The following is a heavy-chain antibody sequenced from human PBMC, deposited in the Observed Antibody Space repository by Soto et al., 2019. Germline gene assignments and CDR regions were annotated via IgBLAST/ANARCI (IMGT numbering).Heavy chain of an antibody. D-gene: IGHD6-13*01. J-gene: IGHJ3*02. CDR3: ASGKRIAADGTVASRNAFDI. CDR1: GYTFTSYG. Sequence: QVQLVQSGAEVKKPGASVKVSCKASGYTFTSYGISWVRQAPGQGLEWMGWISAYNGNTNYAQKLQGRVTMTTDTSTSTAYMELRSLRSDDTAVYYCASGKRIAADGTVASRNAFDIWGQGTMVTVSS. V-gene: IGHV1-18*01. CDR2: ISAYNGNT.